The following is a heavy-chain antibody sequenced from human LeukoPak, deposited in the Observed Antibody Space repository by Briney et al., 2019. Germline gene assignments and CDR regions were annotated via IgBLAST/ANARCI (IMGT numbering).Heavy chain of an antibody. CDR2: IWYDGSNK. V-gene: IGHV3-33*01. CDR1: GFTFSSYG. D-gene: IGHD1-1*01. CDR3: ARAHDPRIRSDEVPSVDY. Sequence: GGSLRLSCAASGFTFSSYGMHWVRQAPGKGLEWVAVIWYDGSNKYYADSVKGRFTISRDNSKNTLYLQMNSLRAEDTAVYYCARAHDPRIRSDEVPSVDYWGQGTLVTVSS. J-gene: IGHJ4*02.